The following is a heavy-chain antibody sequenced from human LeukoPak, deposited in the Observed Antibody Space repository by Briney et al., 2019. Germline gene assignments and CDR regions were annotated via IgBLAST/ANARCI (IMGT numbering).Heavy chain of an antibody. CDR2: ISAYNGNT. CDR3: ARLGYCSSTSCYRRQPPYDY. J-gene: IGHJ4*02. CDR1: GYTFTSYG. Sequence: GASVKVSCKASGYTFTSYGISWVRQAPGQGLEWMRWISAYNGNTNYAQKLQGRVTMTTDTSTSTAYMELRSLRSDDTAVYYCARLGYCSSTSCYRRQPPYDYWGQGTLVTVSS. V-gene: IGHV1-18*01. D-gene: IGHD2-2*02.